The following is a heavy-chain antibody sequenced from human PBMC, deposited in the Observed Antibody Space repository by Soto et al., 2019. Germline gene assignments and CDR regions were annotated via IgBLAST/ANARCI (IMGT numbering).Heavy chain of an antibody. J-gene: IGHJ6*02. Sequence: QVQLQESGPGLVKPSGTLSLTCAVSGGSISSSNCWSWVRQPPGKGLEWIGEIYHSGSTNFNPSLKSRVTISVDKSKHQFSLKLNAVTAADTAVYYCARVSGSYYYGMDVWGHGTTVTVSS. V-gene: IGHV4-4*02. CDR2: IYHSGST. CDR3: ARVSGSYYYGMDV. CDR1: GGSISSSNC.